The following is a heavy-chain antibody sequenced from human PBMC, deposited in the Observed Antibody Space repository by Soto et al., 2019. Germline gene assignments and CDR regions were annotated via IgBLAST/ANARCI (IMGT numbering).Heavy chain of an antibody. CDR2: IYYSGST. Sequence: QVQLQESGPGLVKPSETLSLTCTVSGGSISSYYWSWIRQPPGKGLEWIGYIYYSGSTNYNPSLKSRVTISVDTSKNQFSLKLSSVTAADTAVYYCARSTSTGYLDYRGQGTLVTVSS. D-gene: IGHD3-9*01. J-gene: IGHJ4*02. CDR3: ARSTSTGYLDY. V-gene: IGHV4-59*08. CDR1: GGSISSYY.